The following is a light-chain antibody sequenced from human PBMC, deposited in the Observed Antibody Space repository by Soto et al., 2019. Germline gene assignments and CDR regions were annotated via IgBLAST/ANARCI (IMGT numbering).Light chain of an antibody. CDR1: SSNIGKNY. CDR2: ETN. V-gene: IGLV1-51*01. Sequence: QSVLTQPPSVSAASGQKVTISCSGGSSNIGKNYLSWYQQFPGTAPKLLIYETNKRPSGIPARFSGSKSGTSATLGISGLENGDEAHYYCGTWDTSLTVILFGGGTKLTVL. J-gene: IGLJ2*01. CDR3: GTWDTSLTVIL.